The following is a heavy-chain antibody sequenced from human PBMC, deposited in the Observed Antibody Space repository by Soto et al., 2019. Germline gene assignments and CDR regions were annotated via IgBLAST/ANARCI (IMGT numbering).Heavy chain of an antibody. CDR1: GFTFSSYA. V-gene: IGHV3-30-3*01. D-gene: IGHD1-26*01. CDR2: ISYDGSNK. J-gene: IGHJ4*02. CDR3: ARDFIVGAPDYFDY. Sequence: GGSLRLSCAASGFTFSSYAMHWVRQAPGKGLEWVAVISYDGSNKYYADSVKGRFTISRDNSKNTLYLQMNSLRVDDTAVYYCARDFIVGAPDYFDYWGQGTLVTVSS.